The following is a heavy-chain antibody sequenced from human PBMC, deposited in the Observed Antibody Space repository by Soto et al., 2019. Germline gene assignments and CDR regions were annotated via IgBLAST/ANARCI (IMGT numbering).Heavy chain of an antibody. V-gene: IGHV3-7*04. CDR3: ARDLLSGDRIDY. CDR2: IKQDGSEK. Sequence: GGSLRLSCAASGFTFSDYYMSWVRQAPGKGLEWVANIKQDGSEKYYVDSVKGRFTISRDNAKNSLYLQMNSLRAEDTAVYYCARDLLSGDRIDYWAQGTLVPVSS. CDR1: GFTFSDYY. D-gene: IGHD2-21*02. J-gene: IGHJ4*02.